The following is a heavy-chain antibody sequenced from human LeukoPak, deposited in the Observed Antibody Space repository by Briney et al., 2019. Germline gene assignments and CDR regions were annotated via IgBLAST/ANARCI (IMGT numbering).Heavy chain of an antibody. CDR3: ARRDCSSTSCYFDY. Sequence: SETLSLTCTVSGGSISSSSYYWGWIRQPPGKGLEWIGSIYYGGSTYYNPSLKSRVTISVDTSKNQFSLKLSSVTAADTAVYYCARRDCSSTSCYFDYWGQGTLVTVSS. J-gene: IGHJ4*02. V-gene: IGHV4-39*01. D-gene: IGHD2-2*01. CDR1: GGSISSSSYY. CDR2: IYYGGST.